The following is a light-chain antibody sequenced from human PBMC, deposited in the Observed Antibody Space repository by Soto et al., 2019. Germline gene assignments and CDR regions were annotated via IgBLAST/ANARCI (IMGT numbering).Light chain of an antibody. CDR3: VQYNNWYS. CDR1: QSVSND. V-gene: IGKV3-15*01. J-gene: IGKJ2*03. Sequence: EIVMTQSPATLSVSPGERATLSCRASQSVSNDLAWFQQKPGKAPRVLVYGAFTTATGVPARFSGSGSGTEFTLTISSLQSEDFAVYYCVQYNNWYSFGQGTKLEIK. CDR2: GAF.